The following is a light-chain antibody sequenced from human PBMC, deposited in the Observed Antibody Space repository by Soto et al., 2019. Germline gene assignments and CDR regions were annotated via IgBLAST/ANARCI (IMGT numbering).Light chain of an antibody. CDR3: AAWDDSLNLYV. V-gene: IGLV1-44*01. Sequence: QSVVTQPPSASGAPGQGGTISCSGSSSNIGSNTVNWYQQLPGTAPKLLIYSNNQRPSGVPDRFSGSKSGTSASLAISGLQSEDEADYYCAAWDDSLNLYVFGTGTKVTVL. CDR1: SSNIGSNT. CDR2: SNN. J-gene: IGLJ1*01.